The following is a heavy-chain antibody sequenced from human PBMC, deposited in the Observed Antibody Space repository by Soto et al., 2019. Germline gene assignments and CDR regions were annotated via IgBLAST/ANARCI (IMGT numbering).Heavy chain of an antibody. CDR3: ARRGSGSDYAY. CDR2: ISGSGGST. J-gene: IGHJ4*02. Sequence: EVQLLESGGGLVQPGGSLRLSCAASGFTFSSYAMRWVRQAPGKGLEWVSAISGSGGSTYYADSVKGRFTISRDNSKNPLYPPMNRLSAGATAVYYCARRGSGSDYAYWGQGPVVTVSS. D-gene: IGHD1-26*01. V-gene: IGHV3-23*01. CDR1: GFTFSSYA.